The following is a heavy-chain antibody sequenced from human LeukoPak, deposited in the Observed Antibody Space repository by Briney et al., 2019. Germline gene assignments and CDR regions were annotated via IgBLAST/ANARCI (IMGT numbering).Heavy chain of an antibody. CDR1: EFTFSTAW. CDR3: AKDMGYFTN. D-gene: IGHD2-8*01. Sequence: GGSLRLSCAASEFTFSTAWMSWVRQAPGKGLEWVGRVKSKSDGGTTDYAAPVKGRFTISRDDSKNTLYLQMNSLKTEDTAVYYCAKDMGYFTNWGQGTLVTVSS. J-gene: IGHJ4*02. V-gene: IGHV3-15*01. CDR2: VKSKSDGGTT.